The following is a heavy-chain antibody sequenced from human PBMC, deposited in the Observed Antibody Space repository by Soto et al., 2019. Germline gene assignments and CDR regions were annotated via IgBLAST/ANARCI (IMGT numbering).Heavy chain of an antibody. CDR2: ISSSSSYI. Sequence: GGSLGLSCAASGFTFSSYSMNWVRQAPGKGLEWVSSISSSSSYIYYADSVKGRFTISRDNAKNSLYLQMNSLRAEDTAVYYYAIAYSSSYGMDGWGQGPTVTVSS. CDR1: GFTFSSYS. V-gene: IGHV3-21*01. J-gene: IGHJ6*02. D-gene: IGHD6-19*01. CDR3: AIAYSSSYGMDG.